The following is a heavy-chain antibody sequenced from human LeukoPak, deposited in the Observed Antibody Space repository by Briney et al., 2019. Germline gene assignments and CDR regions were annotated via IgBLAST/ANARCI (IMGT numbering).Heavy chain of an antibody. Sequence: GGSLRLSCAASGFTFSDYYMSWIRQAPGKGPEWVSYISSSGSTIYYADSVKGRFTISRDNAKNSLYLQMNSLRAEDTAVYYCARETSLASSSWYNWFDPWGQGTLVTVSS. J-gene: IGHJ5*02. CDR3: ARETSLASSSWYNWFDP. V-gene: IGHV3-11*01. CDR1: GFTFSDYY. D-gene: IGHD6-13*01. CDR2: ISSSGSTI.